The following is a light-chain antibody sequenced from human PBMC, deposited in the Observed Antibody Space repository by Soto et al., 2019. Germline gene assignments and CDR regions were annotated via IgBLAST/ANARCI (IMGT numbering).Light chain of an antibody. CDR2: DVS. J-gene: IGLJ1*01. Sequence: QSALTQPRSVSGSPGQSVTISCTGTSSDVGGYNYVSWYQQHPGKAPKLMIYDVSKRPSGVPDRFSGSKSGNTASLTISGLQADDEADYYCCSYAGRVFGTGTKLTVL. CDR1: SSDVGGYNY. CDR3: CSYAGRV. V-gene: IGLV2-11*01.